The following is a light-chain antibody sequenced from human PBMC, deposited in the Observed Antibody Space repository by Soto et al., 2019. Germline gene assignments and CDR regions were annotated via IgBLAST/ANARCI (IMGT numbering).Light chain of an antibody. CDR1: QSVSSN. Sequence: IVMTQSPATLSVSPGERATLSCRASQSVSSNLAWYQQKPGQAPRLLIYDASNRATGIPARFSGSGSGTDFTLTISRLEPEDFAVYYCQQYGSSGTFGQGTKVDIK. V-gene: IGKV3-20*01. CDR2: DAS. J-gene: IGKJ1*01. CDR3: QQYGSSGT.